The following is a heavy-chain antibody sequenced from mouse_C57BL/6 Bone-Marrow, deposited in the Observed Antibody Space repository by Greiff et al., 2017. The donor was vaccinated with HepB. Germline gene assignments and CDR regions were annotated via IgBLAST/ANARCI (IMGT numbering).Heavy chain of an antibody. D-gene: IGHD1-1*01. CDR2: ISDGGSYT. V-gene: IGHV5-4*01. J-gene: IGHJ2*01. Sequence: EVQLMESGGGLVKPGGSLKLSCAASGFTFSSYAMSWVRQTPEKRLEWVATISDGGSYTYYPDNVKGRFTISRDNDKNNLYLQMSHLKSEETAMYYCARDSGTTWGQGTTLTVSS. CDR3: ARDSGTT. CDR1: GFTFSSYA.